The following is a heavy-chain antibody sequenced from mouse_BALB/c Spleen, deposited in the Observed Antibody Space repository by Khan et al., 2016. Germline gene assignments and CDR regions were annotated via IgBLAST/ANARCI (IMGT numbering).Heavy chain of an antibody. Sequence: QVQLQQPGAELARPGASVKMSCKASGYTFNSHTMHWVKQRPGQGLEWIGYINPRSDYTQYNQKFNDKATLTADISSSTAYMQLSSLTSEDSAVXYCARRTTEYALDYWGQGTSVTVSS. J-gene: IGHJ4*01. CDR2: INPRSDYT. V-gene: IGHV1-4*01. D-gene: IGHD2-14*01. CDR3: ARRTTEYALDY. CDR1: GYTFNSHT.